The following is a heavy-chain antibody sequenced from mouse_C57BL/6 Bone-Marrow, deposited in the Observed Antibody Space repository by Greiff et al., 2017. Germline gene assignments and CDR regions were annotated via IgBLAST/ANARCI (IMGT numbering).Heavy chain of an antibody. D-gene: IGHD2-4*01. CDR1: GYTFTSYW. V-gene: IGHV1-69*01. Sequence: QVQLQQPGAELVMPGASVKLSCKASGYTFTSYWMHWVKQRPGQGLEWIGEIDPSDSYTTSNQKFKGKSTLTVYKSSSTAYMQLGSLTSEDSAVYYCARDPLCDYEGRGFAYWGQGTLVTVSA. J-gene: IGHJ3*01. CDR3: ARDPLCDYEGRGFAY. CDR2: IDPSDSYT.